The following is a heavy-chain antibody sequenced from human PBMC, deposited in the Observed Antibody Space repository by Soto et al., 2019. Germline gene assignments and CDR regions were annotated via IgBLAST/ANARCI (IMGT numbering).Heavy chain of an antibody. Sequence: QVQLVQSGAEVKKPGASVTVSCRASGYTFTSYGFSWVRQAPGQGLEWMGWISAYNDNTNYAQKLKGRVTMTTDTSTSTAYMELRSLRSDDTAVYYCARSYLAVAPFILWGQGTLVTVSS. D-gene: IGHD6-19*01. CDR1: GYTFTSYG. V-gene: IGHV1-18*01. CDR3: ARSYLAVAPFIL. CDR2: ISAYNDNT. J-gene: IGHJ4*02.